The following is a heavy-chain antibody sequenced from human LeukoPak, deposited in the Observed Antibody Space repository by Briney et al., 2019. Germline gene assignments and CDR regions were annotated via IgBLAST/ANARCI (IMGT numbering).Heavy chain of an antibody. CDR2: ISSSSSYI. Sequence: PGGSLRLSCAASGFTFSSYSMNWVRQAPGKGLEWVSSISSSSSYIYYADSVKGRFTISRDNAKNSLYLQMNSLRAEDTAVYYCARGGPYYGPGSYYSPGYWGQGTLVTVSS. V-gene: IGHV3-21*01. CDR1: GFTFSSYS. D-gene: IGHD3-10*01. CDR3: ARGGPYYGPGSYYSPGY. J-gene: IGHJ4*02.